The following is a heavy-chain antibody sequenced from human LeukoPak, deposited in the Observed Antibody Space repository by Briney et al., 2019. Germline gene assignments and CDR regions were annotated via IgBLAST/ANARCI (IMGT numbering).Heavy chain of an antibody. V-gene: IGHV1-58*02. CDR2: IVVGSGSI. CDR3: AAGDNDSWSGYYGAPDF. Sequence: GASVKVSCKGSGSIFSKSAIQWVRQARGQRLEWIGWIVVGSGSINYAQKLQERTTITRDMSTSTAYMELSSLTSDDTAVYFCAAGDNDSWSGYYGAPDFWGQGTLVTVSS. D-gene: IGHD3-3*01. CDR1: GSIFSKSA. J-gene: IGHJ4*02.